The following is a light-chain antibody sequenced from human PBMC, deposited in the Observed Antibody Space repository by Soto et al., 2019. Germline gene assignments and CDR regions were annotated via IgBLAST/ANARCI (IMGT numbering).Light chain of an antibody. CDR1: SSDVGGYNS. V-gene: IGLV2-11*01. J-gene: IGLJ1*01. CDR3: CALACFSYG. Sequence: QSALTQPRSVSGSPGQSVTISCTGTSSDVGGYNSVSWYQQHPGNAPKLMIYDVAKRPSKVPDRFSGSKSGNTASLTISGLQAEDAADDHCCALACFSYGFGTETNVTVL. CDR2: DVA.